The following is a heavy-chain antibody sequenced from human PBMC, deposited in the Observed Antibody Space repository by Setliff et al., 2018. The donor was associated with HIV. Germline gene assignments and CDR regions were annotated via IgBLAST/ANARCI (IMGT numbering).Heavy chain of an antibody. Sequence: GGSLRLSCAASGFTFSSYAMSWVRQAPGKGLEWVSRIDSDGSDTNYADSVKGRFTVSRDNSKNTVYLQMNSLRDEDRAVYYCARESSTVRGVIDIWGQGTMVTVSS. CDR1: GFTFSSYA. V-gene: IGHV3-23*03. J-gene: IGHJ3*02. CDR2: IDSDGSDT. D-gene: IGHD3-10*01. CDR3: ARESSTVRGVIDI.